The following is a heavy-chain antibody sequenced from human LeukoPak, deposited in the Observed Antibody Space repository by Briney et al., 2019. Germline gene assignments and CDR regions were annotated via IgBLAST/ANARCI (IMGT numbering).Heavy chain of an antibody. CDR1: GYTFIVYY. Sequence: AAVTVSFTAFGYTFIVYYIHWVRHAPGQGLEWMGWIDTNNGGTNYAQKFQGRITMTRDTSISTTYMVLNSLRGDDTAVYYCARVPLWGQGTLVTVSS. CDR2: IDTNNGGT. J-gene: IGHJ4*02. CDR3: ARVPL. V-gene: IGHV1-2*02.